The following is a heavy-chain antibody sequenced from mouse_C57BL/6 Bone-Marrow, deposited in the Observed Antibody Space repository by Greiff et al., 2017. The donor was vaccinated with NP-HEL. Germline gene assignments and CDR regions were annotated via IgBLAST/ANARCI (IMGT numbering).Heavy chain of an antibody. CDR2: ISNGGGST. V-gene: IGHV5-12*01. CDR1: GFTFSDYY. CDR3: ARHGASWPLDY. J-gene: IGHJ2*01. D-gene: IGHD6-1*01. Sequence: EVQGVESGGGLVQPGGSLKLSCAASGFTFSDYYMYWVRQTPEKRLEWVAYISNGGGSTYYPDTVKGRFTISRDNAKNTLYLQMSRLKSEDTAMYYCARHGASWPLDYWGQGTTLTVSS.